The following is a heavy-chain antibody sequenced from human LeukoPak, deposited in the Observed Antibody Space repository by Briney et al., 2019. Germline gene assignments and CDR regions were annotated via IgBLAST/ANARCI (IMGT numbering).Heavy chain of an antibody. Sequence: GGSLRLSCAASGVTFSSYGTYRVRQAPGKGPVWVSHINSDATSTGYADSVKGRFTISRDNAQHQLYLHMNSLRAEDTAVYYRAKWGYSSTWYNPEIYYGMHVWGQGTTVPVSS. CDR2: INSDATST. CDR3: AKWGYSSTWYNPEIYYGMHV. V-gene: IGHV3-74*01. CDR1: GVTFSSYG. J-gene: IGHJ6*02. D-gene: IGHD6-13*01.